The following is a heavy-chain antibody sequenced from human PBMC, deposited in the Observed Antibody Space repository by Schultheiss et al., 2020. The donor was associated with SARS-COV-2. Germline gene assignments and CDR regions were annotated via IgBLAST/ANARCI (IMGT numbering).Heavy chain of an antibody. V-gene: IGHV3-7*01. CDR3: ARDGSSSGFDP. CDR2: IKQDGSEK. Sequence: GGSLRLSCAASGFTFSDYYMSWIRQAPGKGLEWVANIKQDGSEKYYVDSVKGRFTISRDNAKNTLYLQMNSLRAEDTAVYYCARDGSSSGFDPWGQGTLVTVSS. J-gene: IGHJ5*02. D-gene: IGHD6-13*01. CDR1: GFTFSDYY.